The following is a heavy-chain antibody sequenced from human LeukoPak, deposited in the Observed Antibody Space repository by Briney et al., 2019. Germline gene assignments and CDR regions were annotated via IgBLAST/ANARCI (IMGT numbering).Heavy chain of an antibody. D-gene: IGHD2-8*01. Sequence: PSETLSLTCAVYGGSFSGYYWSWIRQPPGKGLEWIGEINHSGSTNYNPSLKSRVTISVDTSKNQFSLKLSSVTAADTAVYYCARGRIVVLMVYARNTYYFDYWGQGTLVTVSS. CDR1: GGSFSGYY. J-gene: IGHJ4*02. CDR2: INHSGST. V-gene: IGHV4-34*01. CDR3: ARGRIVVLMVYARNTYYFDY.